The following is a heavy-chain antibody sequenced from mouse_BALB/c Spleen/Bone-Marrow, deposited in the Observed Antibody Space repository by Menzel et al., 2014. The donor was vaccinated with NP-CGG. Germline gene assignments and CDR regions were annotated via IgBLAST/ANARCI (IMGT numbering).Heavy chain of an antibody. Sequence: QVQIQQSGAELVKPGASVKLSCKDSGYTFTSYYMFWVKQRPGQGLEWIGGINPSNGANNFNEKYKSKDTLNEDKSYSTAYMQRSSRTSEYSAVYCCSRGGNFDVMDYWGQGPSVTVSS. J-gene: IGHJ4*01. V-gene: IGHV1S81*02. CDR3: SRGGNFDVMDY. CDR1: GYTFTSYY. D-gene: IGHD2-1*01. CDR2: INPSNGAN.